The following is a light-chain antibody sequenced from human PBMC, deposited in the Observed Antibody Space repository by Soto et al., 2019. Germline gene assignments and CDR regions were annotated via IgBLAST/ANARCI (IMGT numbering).Light chain of an antibody. J-gene: IGKJ1*01. V-gene: IGKV1-5*01. CDR2: DAS. Sequence: DIQMTQSPSTLSASVGDRVTITCRASQSISSWWAWYQQKPGKAPKLLIYDASSLDSGVPSGFTGRGSREECTLTTGSLPLYDFAANCCQHFNSYSPGAVGKGTKVEFK. CDR3: QHFNSYSPGA. CDR1: QSISSW.